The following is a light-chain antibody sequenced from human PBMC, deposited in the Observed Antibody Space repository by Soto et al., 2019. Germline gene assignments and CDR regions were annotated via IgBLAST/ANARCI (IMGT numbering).Light chain of an antibody. Sequence: EIVLTQSPATLSLSPGERATLSCRASQTVTRVYLAWFQQKPGQAPRLVLYGTSARATGLPVRLTGSGAGTDFTLTISSLQPEDFALYVCHQDINLAWTFGKGTKVDIK. V-gene: IGKV3D-7*01. J-gene: IGKJ1*01. CDR2: GTS. CDR3: HQDINLAWT. CDR1: QTVTRVY.